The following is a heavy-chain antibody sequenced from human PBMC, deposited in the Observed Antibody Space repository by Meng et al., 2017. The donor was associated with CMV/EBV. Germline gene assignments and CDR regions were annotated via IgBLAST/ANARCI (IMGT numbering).Heavy chain of an antibody. V-gene: IGHV3-9*01. Sequence: SLKISCAVSGFIFDDYSMHWVRQAPGKGPEWLLSLNWNSNHIGQAESVKGRFAISRDNAKNSLYLQMNSLRVEDTAVYYCVKDGFSYQSSGGTFESWGQGTRGT. D-gene: IGHD3-22*01. CDR1: GFIFDDYS. CDR3: VKDGFSYQSSGGTFES. J-gene: IGHJ4*02. CDR2: LNWNSNHI.